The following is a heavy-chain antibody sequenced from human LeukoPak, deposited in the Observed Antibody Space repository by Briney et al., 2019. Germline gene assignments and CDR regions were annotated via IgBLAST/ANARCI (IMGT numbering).Heavy chain of an antibody. CDR1: GFTFNGYS. D-gene: IGHD5-12*01. CDR3: ARDHSGWHGGNYFDY. CDR2: ISSSSSYI. V-gene: IGHV3-21*01. Sequence: GGSLRLSCAASGFTFNGYSMNWVRQAPGEGLEWVSSISSSSSYIYYADSVKGRFTISRDNAKNSLYLQMNSLRAEDTAVYYCARDHSGWHGGNYFDYWGQGTLVTVSS. J-gene: IGHJ4*02.